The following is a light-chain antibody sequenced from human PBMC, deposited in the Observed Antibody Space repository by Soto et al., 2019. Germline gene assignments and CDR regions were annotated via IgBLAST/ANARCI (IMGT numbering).Light chain of an antibody. CDR2: VAS. V-gene: IGKV1-39*01. Sequence: DIQMTQSPPSLSASVGDRVTITCRASQSINSYFNWYQQKPGKAPDLLIYVASSVQSGVPSRFSGSGSGTVFTLTISSLQPEDSATYCCQQSYSVPYTFGQGTKMEIK. CDR1: QSINSY. CDR3: QQSYSVPYT. J-gene: IGKJ2*01.